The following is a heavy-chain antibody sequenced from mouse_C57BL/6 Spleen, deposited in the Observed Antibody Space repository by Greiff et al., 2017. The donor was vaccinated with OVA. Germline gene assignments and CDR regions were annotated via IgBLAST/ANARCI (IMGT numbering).Heavy chain of an antibody. CDR2: IWRGGST. V-gene: IGHV2-5*01. CDR3: AKTGDYDVYYFDY. Sequence: VQLVESGPGLVQPSQSLSITCTVSGFSLTSYGVHWVRQSPGKGLEWLGVIWRGGSTDYNAAFMSRLSITKDNSKSQVFFKMNSLQADDTAIYYCAKTGDYDVYYFDYWGQGTTLTVSS. CDR1: GFSLTSYG. J-gene: IGHJ2*01. D-gene: IGHD2-4*01.